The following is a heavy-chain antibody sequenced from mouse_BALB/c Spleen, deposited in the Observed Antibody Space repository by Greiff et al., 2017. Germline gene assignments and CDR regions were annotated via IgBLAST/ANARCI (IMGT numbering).Heavy chain of an antibody. CDR3: ARQRRFYAMDY. CDR2: ISNGGGST. Sequence: EVQVVESGGGLVQPGGSLKLSCAASGFTFSSYTMSWVRQTPEKRLEWVAYISNGGGSTYYPDTVKGRFTISRDNAKNTLYLQMSSLKSEDTAMYYCARQRRFYAMDYWGQGTSVTVSS. V-gene: IGHV5-12-2*01. CDR1: GFTFSSYT. J-gene: IGHJ4*01.